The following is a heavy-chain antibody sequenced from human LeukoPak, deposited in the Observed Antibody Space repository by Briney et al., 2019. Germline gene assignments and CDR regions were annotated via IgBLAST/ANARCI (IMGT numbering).Heavy chain of an antibody. V-gene: IGHV3-48*01. D-gene: IGHD5-18*01. CDR2: ISSSSRTI. CDR3: ARVWATAMVWEGNFDP. CDR1: GFTFSSYS. Sequence: GGSLRLSCAASGFTFSSYSMNWVRQAPGKGLEWVSSISSSSRTIYYADSVKGRFTISRDNAKNSLYLQMNSLRAEDTAVYYCARVWATAMVWEGNFDPWGQGTLVTVSS. J-gene: IGHJ5*02.